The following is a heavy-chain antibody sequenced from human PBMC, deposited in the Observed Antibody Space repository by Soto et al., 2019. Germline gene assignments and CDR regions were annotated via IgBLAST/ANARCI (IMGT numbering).Heavy chain of an antibody. D-gene: IGHD2-21*02. Sequence: EVQLLESGGGLVQPGGSLRLSCAASGFTFSSYAMSWVRQAPGKGLEWVSAISGSGGSTYYADSVKGRFTISRDNSKNTLYLQMNSLRAEDMAVYYCAKYDCGCDCYWWGSYFDYCGQGTLVTVSS. CDR1: GFTFSSYA. J-gene: IGHJ4*02. CDR3: AKYDCGCDCYWWGSYFDY. V-gene: IGHV3-23*01. CDR2: ISGSGGST.